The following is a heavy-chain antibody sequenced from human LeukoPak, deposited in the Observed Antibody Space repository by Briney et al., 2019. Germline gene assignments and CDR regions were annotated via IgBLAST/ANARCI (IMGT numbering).Heavy chain of an antibody. D-gene: IGHD3-10*01. CDR3: ARRGEFQNHDAFDI. Sequence: GGSLSLSCAASGFTFSSYDMHWVRQATGKGLEWVSAIGTAGDTYYPGSVKGRFTISRENAKNSLYLQMNSLRAEDTAVYYCARRGEFQNHDAFDIWGQGTMVTVSS. CDR2: IGTAGDT. V-gene: IGHV3-13*01. J-gene: IGHJ3*02. CDR1: GFTFSSYD.